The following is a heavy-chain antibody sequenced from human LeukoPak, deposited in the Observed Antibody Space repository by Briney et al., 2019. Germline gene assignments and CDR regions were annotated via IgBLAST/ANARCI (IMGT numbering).Heavy chain of an antibody. Sequence: GGSLRLSCAASGFTFSSYAMHWVRQAPGKGLEWVAVISYDGSNKYYADSVKGRFTISRDNSKNTLYLQMDSLKPDDTAVYYCAKDRPLYSGTQHFDYWGQGTLVTVSS. CDR3: AKDRPLYSGTQHFDY. J-gene: IGHJ4*02. CDR2: ISYDGSNK. CDR1: GFTFSSYA. V-gene: IGHV3-30-3*02. D-gene: IGHD1-26*01.